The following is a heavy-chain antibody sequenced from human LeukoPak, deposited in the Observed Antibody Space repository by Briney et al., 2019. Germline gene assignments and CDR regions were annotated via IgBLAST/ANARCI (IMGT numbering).Heavy chain of an antibody. CDR2: INPDGGAT. Sequence: GGSLRLSCAASGFTFTDYWMAWGRQAPGKGLEWVANINPDGGATTLGGAVRGRFTISRENAQNSVFLQMNSLRVEDTALYYCATSRVEAAFDIWGQGTMVTVPS. D-gene: IGHD2/OR15-2a*01. V-gene: IGHV3-7*02. CDR1: GFTFTDYW. J-gene: IGHJ3*02. CDR3: ATSRVEAAFDI.